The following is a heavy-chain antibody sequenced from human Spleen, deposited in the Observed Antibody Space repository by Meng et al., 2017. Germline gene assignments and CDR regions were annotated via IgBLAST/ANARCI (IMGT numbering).Heavy chain of an antibody. CDR3: ARGCQRYCSGGSCLNPGDY. J-gene: IGHJ4*02. CDR2: ISYDGSNK. Sequence: GGSLRLSCAASGFTFSSYAMHWVRQAPGKGLEWVAVISYDGSNKYYADSVKGRFTISRDNSKNTLYLQMNSLRAEDTAVYYCARGCQRYCSGGSCLNPGDYWGQGTLVTVSS. CDR1: GFTFSSYA. V-gene: IGHV3-30*04. D-gene: IGHD2-15*01.